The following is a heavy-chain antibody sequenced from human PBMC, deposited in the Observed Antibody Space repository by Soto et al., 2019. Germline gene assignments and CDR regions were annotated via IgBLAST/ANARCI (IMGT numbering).Heavy chain of an antibody. CDR2: IIPIFGTG. Sequence: QVQLVQSGAEVKKPGSSVKVSCKASGGTFSSYAISWGRQAPGQGLEWMGGIIPIFGTGNYAQKFQGRVTITQDESTRTAYMELSGLRSEDTRVYYCARSLVVPAARDYDGMDVWGQGTTVTVPS. D-gene: IGHD2-2*01. CDR1: GGTFSSYA. J-gene: IGHJ6*02. CDR3: ARSLVVPAARDYDGMDV. V-gene: IGHV1-69*01.